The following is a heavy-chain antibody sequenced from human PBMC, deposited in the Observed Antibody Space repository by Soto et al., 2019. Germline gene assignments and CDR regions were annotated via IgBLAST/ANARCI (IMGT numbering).Heavy chain of an antibody. J-gene: IGHJ5*02. CDR1: GFTFSSYG. D-gene: IGHD5-18*01. Sequence: PGGSLRLSCAASGFTFSSYGMHWVRQAPGKGLEWVAVISYDGSNKYYADSVKGRFTISRDNSKNTLYLQMNSLRAEDTAVYYCAKHSVPNWFDPWGQGTLVTVSS. V-gene: IGHV3-30*18. CDR2: ISYDGSNK. CDR3: AKHSVPNWFDP.